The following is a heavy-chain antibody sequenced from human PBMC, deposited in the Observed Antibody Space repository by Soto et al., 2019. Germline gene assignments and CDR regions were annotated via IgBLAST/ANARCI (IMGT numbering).Heavy chain of an antibody. CDR2: IWYDGTQK. J-gene: IGHJ4*02. Sequence: PGGSLRLSCEASGFTFNTYSMHWVRQPPGKGLEWLAAIWYDGTQKYYADSVTGRFIISRDNSKKTLYLEMNSLRAEDTAVYYCARAGGTTVTGLWHFDSWGQGTLVTVSS. CDR3: ARAGGTTVTGLWHFDS. V-gene: IGHV3-33*01. D-gene: IGHD4-17*01. CDR1: GFTFNTYS.